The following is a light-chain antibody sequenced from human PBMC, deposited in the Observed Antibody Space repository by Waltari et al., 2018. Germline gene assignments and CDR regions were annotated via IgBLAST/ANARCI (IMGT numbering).Light chain of an antibody. J-gene: IGLJ2*01. V-gene: IGLV2-14*03. CDR1: SSDGDEYKI. CDR3: TTYPDTNTPVV. CDR2: DVS. Sequence: QSALTQPASVSGSPGQSVTISCTGVSSDGDEYKIVSWFLQHPGKIPKPILFDVSNRPSDISNRFSGYKSGNTAYLTISRLQADDEADYYCTTYPDTNTPVVFGGGTKVTV.